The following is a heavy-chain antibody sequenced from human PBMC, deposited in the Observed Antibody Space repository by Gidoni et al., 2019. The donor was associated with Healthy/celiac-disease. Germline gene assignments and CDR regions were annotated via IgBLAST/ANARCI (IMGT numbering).Heavy chain of an antibody. V-gene: IGHV3-48*04. Sequence: EVQLVESGGGLVQPGGSLRLSCEASGFTFSSYSMNWVRQAPGKGLEWVSYISSSSSTIYYADSVKGRFTISRDNAKNSLYLQMNSLRAEDTAVYYCARDRSMVRGVTLPEYDAFDIWGQGTMVTVSS. CDR1: GFTFSSYS. D-gene: IGHD3-10*01. J-gene: IGHJ3*02. CDR2: ISSSSSTI. CDR3: ARDRSMVRGVTLPEYDAFDI.